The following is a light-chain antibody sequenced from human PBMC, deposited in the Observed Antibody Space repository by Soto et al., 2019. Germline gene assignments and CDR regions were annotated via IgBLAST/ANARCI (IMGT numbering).Light chain of an antibody. CDR2: GAS. CDR1: QSVSSN. J-gene: IGKJ5*01. V-gene: IGKV3D-15*01. CDR3: QQYNNGPPIT. Sequence: EIVMTQSPATLSVSPGERATLSCRASQSVSSNLAWYQQKPGQAPMLLIYGASIRATGIPARFSGSGSGTEFTLTIRSMQSEDFAVYYCQQYNNGPPITFGQGTRLEIK.